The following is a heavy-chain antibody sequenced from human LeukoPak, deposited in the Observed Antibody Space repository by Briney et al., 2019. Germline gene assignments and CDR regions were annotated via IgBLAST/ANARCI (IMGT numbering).Heavy chain of an antibody. CDR2: IYYSGTT. V-gene: IGHV4-59*01. CDR1: GGSISSDY. CDR3: ARGANWGSPDY. J-gene: IGHJ4*02. Sequence: SETLSLTCTVSGGSISSDYWSWIRQSPGKGLEWIGYIYYSGTTSYNPSLKGRVTISLDTSKNQFSLKLSSVTAADTAVYYCARGANWGSPDYWGQGTLVTVSS. D-gene: IGHD7-27*01.